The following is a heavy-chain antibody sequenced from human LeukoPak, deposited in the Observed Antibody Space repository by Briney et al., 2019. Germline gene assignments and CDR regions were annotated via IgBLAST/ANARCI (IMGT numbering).Heavy chain of an antibody. J-gene: IGHJ5*02. CDR3: TRDQVSYYDSSGAWFDP. D-gene: IGHD3-22*01. V-gene: IGHV1-69*04. CDR1: GGTFSSYA. CDR2: IIPILGIA. Sequence: ASVKVSCKASGGTFSSYAISWVRQAPGQGLEWMGRIIPILGIANYAQKFQGRVTITADKSTSTAYMELSSLRSEDTAVYYCTRDQVSYYDSSGAWFDPWGQGTLVTVSS.